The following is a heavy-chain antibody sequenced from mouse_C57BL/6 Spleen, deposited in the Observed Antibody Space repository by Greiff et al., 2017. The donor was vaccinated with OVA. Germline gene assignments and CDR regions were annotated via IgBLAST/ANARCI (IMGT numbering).Heavy chain of an antibody. V-gene: IGHV14-4*01. J-gene: IGHJ4*01. CDR1: GFNIKDDY. Sequence: VQLKESGAELVRPGASVKLSCTASGFNIKDDYMHWVKQRPEQGLEWIGWIDPENGDTEYASKFQGKATITADKSSNTAYLQLSSLTSDDTAVYYCTTCDYDPYYAMDYWGQGTSVTVSS. D-gene: IGHD2-4*01. CDR3: TTCDYDPYYAMDY. CDR2: IDPENGDT.